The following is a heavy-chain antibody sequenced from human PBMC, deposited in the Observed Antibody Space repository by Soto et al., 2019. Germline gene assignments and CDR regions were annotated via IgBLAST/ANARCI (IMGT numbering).Heavy chain of an antibody. CDR3: AKGLPYSSSTYFDY. V-gene: IGHV3-30*18. D-gene: IGHD6-6*01. CDR1: GFTFSSYG. Sequence: GGSLRLSCAASGFTFSSYGMHWVRQAPGKGLEWVAVISYDGSNKYYADSVKGRFTISRDNSKNTLYLQMNSLRAEDTAVYYCAKGLPYSSSTYFDYWGQGTLVTVSS. CDR2: ISYDGSNK. J-gene: IGHJ4*02.